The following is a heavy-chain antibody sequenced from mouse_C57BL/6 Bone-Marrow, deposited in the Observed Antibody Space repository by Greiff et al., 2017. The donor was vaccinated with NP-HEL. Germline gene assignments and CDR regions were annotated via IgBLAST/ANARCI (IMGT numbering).Heavy chain of an antibody. CDR3: ASPSFYYGSSYGAMDY. CDR1: GFSLTSYG. J-gene: IGHJ4*01. Sequence: QVQLKQSGPGLVQPSQSLSITCTVSGFSLTSYGVHWVRQSPGKGLEWLGVIWSGGCTDYNAAFISRLSISKDNSKSQVFFKMNSLQADDTAIYYCASPSFYYGSSYGAMDYWGQGTSVTVSS. V-gene: IGHV2-2*01. D-gene: IGHD1-1*01. CDR2: IWSGGCT.